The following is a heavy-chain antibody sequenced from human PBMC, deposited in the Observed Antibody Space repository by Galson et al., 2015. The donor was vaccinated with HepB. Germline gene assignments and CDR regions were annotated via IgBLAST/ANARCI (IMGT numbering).Heavy chain of an antibody. CDR3: ARRRKTTMPNPRSGQYYFDY. Sequence: SETLSLTCSVSGGSITSYYWSWIRQSPGKGLEWIGYIYYNGSTNYNPSLKSRVTISVDTPKNQFSLRVSSVTAADTAVYYCARRRKTTMPNPRSGQYYFDYWGQGTLVTVSS. V-gene: IGHV4-59*08. CDR2: IYYNGST. J-gene: IGHJ4*02. CDR1: GGSITSYY. D-gene: IGHD4-17*01.